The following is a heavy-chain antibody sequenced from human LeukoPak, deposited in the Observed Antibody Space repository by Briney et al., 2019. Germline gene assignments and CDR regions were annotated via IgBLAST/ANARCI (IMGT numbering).Heavy chain of an antibody. CDR2: IYYSGST. D-gene: IGHD2-2*01. Sequence: SETLSLTCTVSGGSISGYYWSWIRQLPGKGLEWIGYIYYSGSTNYNPSLKSRVTISVDTSKNQFSLNLSSVTAADTAVYYCARSYTTSRFWFDPWGQETLVTVSS. CDR3: ARSYTTSRFWFDP. V-gene: IGHV4-59*08. CDR1: GGSISGYY. J-gene: IGHJ5*02.